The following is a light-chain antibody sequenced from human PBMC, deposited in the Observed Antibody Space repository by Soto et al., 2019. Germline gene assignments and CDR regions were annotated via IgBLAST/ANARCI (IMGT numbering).Light chain of an antibody. Sequence: QSALTQPASVSGSPGQSITISCTGTSSDTGAFTFVSWYQQHPGKVPKLMIFDVNRRPSGVSARCSGSKSGNTASLTISGLQAEDEGDYYCSSSTSSSTHVFGGGTKLTVL. V-gene: IGLV2-14*03. CDR1: SSDTGAFTF. J-gene: IGLJ2*01. CDR3: SSSTSSSTHV. CDR2: DVN.